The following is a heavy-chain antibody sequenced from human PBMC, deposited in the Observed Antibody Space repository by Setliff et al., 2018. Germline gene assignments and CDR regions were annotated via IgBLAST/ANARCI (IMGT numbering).Heavy chain of an antibody. J-gene: IGHJ4*02. CDR2: LYYTGST. CDR3: ANYSSGNFDY. CDR1: GASISTNSYY. V-gene: IGHV4-39*01. Sequence: SETLSLTCTVSGASISTNSYYWGWIRQPPGKGLEWIGTLYYTGSTYYNPSLKSRVAISVDTSKNQFSLKVNSVTAADTAVYYCANYSSGNFDYWGQGTLVTV. D-gene: IGHD6-19*01.